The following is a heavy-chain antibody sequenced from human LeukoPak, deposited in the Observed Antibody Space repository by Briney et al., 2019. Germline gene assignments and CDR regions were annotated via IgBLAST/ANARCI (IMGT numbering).Heavy chain of an antibody. V-gene: IGHV1-46*01. CDR1: GITFTSYY. Sequence: ASVKVSCKASGITFTSYYMPWVRQAPGQGLEWMGIINPSGGSTSYAQKFQGRVTMTRDMSTSTVYMELSSLRSEDTAVYYCARVLDEGATQDYWGQGTLVTVSS. D-gene: IGHD1-26*01. CDR3: ARVLDEGATQDY. CDR2: INPSGGST. J-gene: IGHJ4*02.